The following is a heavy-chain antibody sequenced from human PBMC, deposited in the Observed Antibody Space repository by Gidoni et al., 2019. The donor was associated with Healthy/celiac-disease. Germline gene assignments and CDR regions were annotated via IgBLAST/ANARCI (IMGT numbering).Heavy chain of an antibody. CDR2: INPSGGST. Sequence: QVQLVQSGAEVKKPGASVKVSCKASGYTFTSFYMHWVRQAPGQGLEWMGIINPSGGSTSYAQKFQGRVTMTRDTSTSTVYMELSSLRSEDTAVYYCARDRIGPQYHSSSWQFDPWGQGTLVTVSS. CDR3: ARDRIGPQYHSSSWQFDP. J-gene: IGHJ5*02. CDR1: GYTFTSFY. V-gene: IGHV1-46*01. D-gene: IGHD6-13*01.